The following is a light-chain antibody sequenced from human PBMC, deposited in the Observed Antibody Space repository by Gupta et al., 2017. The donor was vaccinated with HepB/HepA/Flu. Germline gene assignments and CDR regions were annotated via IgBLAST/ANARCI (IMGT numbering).Light chain of an antibody. V-gene: IGKV1-5*03. Sequence: DVQMTQSPSPLSASVGDRVTITSRASQTISTWLAWYQQKPGKAPQLLIYRASSLQSGVPSRCSGSGSGTDFTLTITNRQPEDFATYYCQRYNGYSPRTFGQGTKVEVK. CDR2: RAS. CDR3: QRYNGYSPRT. CDR1: QTISTW. J-gene: IGKJ1*01.